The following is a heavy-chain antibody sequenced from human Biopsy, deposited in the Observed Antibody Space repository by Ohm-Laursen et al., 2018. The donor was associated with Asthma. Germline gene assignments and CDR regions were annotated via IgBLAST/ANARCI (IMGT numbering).Heavy chain of an antibody. CDR3: AKDVFPGWELRRGPDY. Sequence: SLRLSCAASGFTFSNYGMHGVRQAQGKGLDWVAVISFDGSNKNYTDSVKGRFTISRDNSRNTLHLQMNSLRAEDTAVYYCAKDVFPGWELRRGPDYWGQGTLVTVSS. CDR2: ISFDGSNK. D-gene: IGHD1-26*01. J-gene: IGHJ4*02. CDR1: GFTFSNYG. V-gene: IGHV3-30*18.